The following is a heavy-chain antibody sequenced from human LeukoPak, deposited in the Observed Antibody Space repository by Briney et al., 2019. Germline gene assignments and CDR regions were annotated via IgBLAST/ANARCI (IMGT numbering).Heavy chain of an antibody. J-gene: IGHJ6*03. CDR2: IRYDGSNK. CDR3: AKGRGWEASYYYYYMDV. Sequence: GGSLRLSCAASGFTFSRNNMNWVRQAPGKGLEWVAFIRYDGSNKYYTDSVKGRFTISRDNSKNTLYLQMNSLRAEDTAVYYCAKGRGWEASYYYYYMDVWGKGTTVTISS. V-gene: IGHV3-30*02. D-gene: IGHD1-26*01. CDR1: GFTFSRNN.